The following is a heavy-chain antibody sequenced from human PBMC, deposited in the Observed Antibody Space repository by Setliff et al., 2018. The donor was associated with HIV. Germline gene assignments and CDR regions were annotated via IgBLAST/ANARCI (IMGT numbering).Heavy chain of an antibody. Sequence: PSETLSLTCAVYGGSFSDYYWSWIRQPPGKGLEWIGEINHSGSTNYNPSLKSRVTISVDTSKNQFSLKLNSVTAADTAVYYCASERSLITVRRYFDNWGQGTLVTGSS. CDR3: ASERSLITVRRYFDN. CDR2: INHSGST. J-gene: IGHJ4*02. CDR1: GGSFSDYY. V-gene: IGHV4-34*01. D-gene: IGHD6-6*01.